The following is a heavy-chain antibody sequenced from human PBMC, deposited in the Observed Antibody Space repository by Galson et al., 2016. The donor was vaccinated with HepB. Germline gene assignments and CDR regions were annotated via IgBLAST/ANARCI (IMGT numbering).Heavy chain of an antibody. D-gene: IGHD1-26*01. V-gene: IGHV6-1*01. CDR1: GDSVSTKSAA. CDR3: ARGVAPWALGSLGFHMDV. J-gene: IGHJ6*02. Sequence: CAISGDSVSTKSAAWNWIRQSPSRGLEWLGRTYYRSKWYNEYAVSVQSRITINPDTSKSQFSLQLNSVTLEDTAVYYRARGVAPWALGSLGFHMDVWGQGTTVTVSS. CDR2: TYYRSKWYN.